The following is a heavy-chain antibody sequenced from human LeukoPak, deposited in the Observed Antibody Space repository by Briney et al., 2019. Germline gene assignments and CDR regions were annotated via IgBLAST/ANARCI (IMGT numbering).Heavy chain of an antibody. CDR1: GFTFSSHG. J-gene: IGHJ4*02. V-gene: IGHV3-23*01. CDR2: ISGSGGST. Sequence: GGSLRLSCAASGFTFSSHGMSWVRQAPGKGLEWVSGISGSGGSTYYADSVKGRFTISRDNSKNTLYLQMNSLRAEDTAVYYCAKRTDGSGSYYIDYWGQGTLVTVSS. D-gene: IGHD3-10*01. CDR3: AKRTDGSGSYYIDY.